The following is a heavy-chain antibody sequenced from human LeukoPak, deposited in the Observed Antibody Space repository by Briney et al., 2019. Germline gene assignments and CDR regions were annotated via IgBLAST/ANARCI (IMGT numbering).Heavy chain of an antibody. J-gene: IGHJ4*02. CDR1: GFTFDDYA. CDR2: ISWDGGST. Sequence: GGSLRLSCAASGFTFDDYAMHWVRQAPGKGLEWVSLISWDGGSTYYADSVKGRFTISRDNSKNSLYLQMNSLRAEDTALYYCAKDIAAASWGVDYWGQGTLVTVSS. V-gene: IGHV3-43D*03. D-gene: IGHD6-13*01. CDR3: AKDIAAASWGVDY.